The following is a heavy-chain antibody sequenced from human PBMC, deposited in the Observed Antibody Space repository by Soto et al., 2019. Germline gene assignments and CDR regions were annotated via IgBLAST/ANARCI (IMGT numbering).Heavy chain of an antibody. V-gene: IGHV3-30*18. J-gene: IGHJ6*02. D-gene: IGHD3-3*01. Sequence: PGGSLRLSCAASGFTFSSYGMHWVRQAPGKGLEWVAVISYDGSEKYYADSVKGRFTISRDNSKNTLYLQMTNLRAEDTAVYYSAKDYEAAYYYGMDVWGQGTTVTV. CDR1: GFTFSSYG. CDR3: AKDYEAAYYYGMDV. CDR2: ISYDGSEK.